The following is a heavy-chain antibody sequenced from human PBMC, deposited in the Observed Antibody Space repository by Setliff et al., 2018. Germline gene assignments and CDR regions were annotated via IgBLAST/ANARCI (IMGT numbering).Heavy chain of an antibody. CDR3: ARGPRITIFGVVSLSLYGMDV. Sequence: SVKVSCKASGYTFTGYYMHWVRQAPGQGLEWMGWINPNSGGTNYAQKFQGWVTMTRDTSISTAYMELSRLRSDDTAVYYCARGPRITIFGVVSLSLYGMDVWGQGTSVTVSS. V-gene: IGHV1-2*04. J-gene: IGHJ6*02. D-gene: IGHD3-3*01. CDR1: GYTFTGYY. CDR2: INPNSGGT.